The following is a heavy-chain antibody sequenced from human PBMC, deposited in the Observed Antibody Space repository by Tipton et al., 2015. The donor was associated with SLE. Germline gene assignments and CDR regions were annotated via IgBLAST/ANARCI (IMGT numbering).Heavy chain of an antibody. CDR1: GGSFSGYY. CDR3: ASLQLASYFMDV. Sequence: TLSLTCAVYGGSFSGYYWSWIRQPPGKGLEYIGEINHRGSTNYNPSLKSRVTISVDTSKNKFSLKLTYVTAADTAVYYCASLQLASYFMDVWGKGTTVTVSS. CDR2: INHRGST. V-gene: IGHV4-34*01. D-gene: IGHD6-13*01. J-gene: IGHJ6*03.